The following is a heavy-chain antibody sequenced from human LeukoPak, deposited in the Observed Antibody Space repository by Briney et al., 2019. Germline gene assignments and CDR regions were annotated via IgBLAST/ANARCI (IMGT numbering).Heavy chain of an antibody. CDR2: INHSGGT. J-gene: IGHJ4*02. CDR3: ARAKGIVGATKGYFDY. CDR1: GGSSSDYS. V-gene: IGHV4-34*01. D-gene: IGHD1-26*01. Sequence: PSETLSLTCAVYGGSSSDYSWSWIRQPPGKGLEWIGEINHSGGTNHNPSLMSRVIMSVDTSKNQFSLKLSSVTAADTAVYYCARAKGIVGATKGYFDYWGQGTLVTVSS.